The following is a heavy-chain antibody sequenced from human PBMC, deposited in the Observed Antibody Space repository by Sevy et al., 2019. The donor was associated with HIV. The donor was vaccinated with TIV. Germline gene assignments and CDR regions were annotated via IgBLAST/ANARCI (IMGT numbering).Heavy chain of an antibody. CDR3: ARGAAAGTFDY. CDR2: VNSDGSST. D-gene: IGHD6-13*01. Sequence: GGSLILSCAASGFTFSSYWMHWVRQAPGKGLVWVSRVNSDGSSTSYADSVKGRFTISRDNAKNTLYLQMNSLRAEDTAVYYCARGAAAGTFDYWGQGTLVTVSS. V-gene: IGHV3-74*01. CDR1: GFTFSSYW. J-gene: IGHJ4*02.